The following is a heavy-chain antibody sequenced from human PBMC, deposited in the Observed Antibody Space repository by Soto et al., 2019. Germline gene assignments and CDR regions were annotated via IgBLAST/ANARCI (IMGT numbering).Heavy chain of an antibody. CDR1: GGSISSGGYY. J-gene: IGHJ4*02. CDR3: AGAPRQSGIVLVPAAPYFDY. Sequence: QVQLQESGPGLVKPSQTLSLTCTVSGGSISSGGYYWSWIRQHPGKGLEWIGYIYYSGSTYYNPSLKSRVTISVDTSKNQFSLKLSSVTAADTAVYYCAGAPRQSGIVLVPAAPYFDYWGQGTLVTVSS. D-gene: IGHD2-2*01. V-gene: IGHV4-31*03. CDR2: IYYSGST.